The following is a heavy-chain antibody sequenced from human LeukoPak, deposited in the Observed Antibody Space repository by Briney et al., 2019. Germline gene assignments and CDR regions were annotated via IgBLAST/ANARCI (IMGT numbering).Heavy chain of an antibody. Sequence: ASVKVSCKASGGTFSSYAISWVRQAPGQGLEWMGRIIPILGIASYAQKFQGRVTITADKSTSTAYMELSSLRSEDTAVYYCARADYYDRQNDYWGQGTLVTVSS. J-gene: IGHJ4*02. D-gene: IGHD3-22*01. CDR3: ARADYYDRQNDY. CDR1: GGTFSSYA. CDR2: IIPILGIA. V-gene: IGHV1-69*04.